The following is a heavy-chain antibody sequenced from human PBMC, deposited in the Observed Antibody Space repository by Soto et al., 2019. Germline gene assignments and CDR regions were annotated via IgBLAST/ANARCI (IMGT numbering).Heavy chain of an antibody. D-gene: IGHD2-15*01. CDR3: ARARKVVAATLLPLDAFDI. Sequence: PSETLSLTCTVSGGSISSGGYYWSWIRQHPGKGLEWIGYIYYSGSTYYNPSLKSRVTISVDTSKNQFSLKLSSVTAADTAVYYCARARKVVAATLLPLDAFDIWGQGTMVTVSS. V-gene: IGHV4-31*03. J-gene: IGHJ3*02. CDR1: GGSISSGGYY. CDR2: IYYSGST.